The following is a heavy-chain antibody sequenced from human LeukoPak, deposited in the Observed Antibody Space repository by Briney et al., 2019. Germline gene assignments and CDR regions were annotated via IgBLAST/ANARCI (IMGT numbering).Heavy chain of an antibody. CDR2: IGSSGSPT. V-gene: IGHV3-48*02. J-gene: IGHJ6*02. D-gene: IGHD3-22*01. Sequence: SGGSLRLSCAASGFAFSSYNMNWVRQAPGKGLEWISYIGSSGSPTHYADSVRGRFTISRDNAKNSLYLQMNSLRDDDTALYYCARRPYSDTSGRLSDVWGQGTTVTVFS. CDR1: GFAFSSYN. CDR3: ARRPYSDTSGRLSDV.